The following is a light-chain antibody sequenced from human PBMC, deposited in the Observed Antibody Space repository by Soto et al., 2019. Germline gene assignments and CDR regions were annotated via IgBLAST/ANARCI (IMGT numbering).Light chain of an antibody. V-gene: IGLV3-21*02. CDR3: QVWDGSSDHYV. CDR1: NLGSKS. J-gene: IGLJ1*01. Sequence: SSELTQPPSVSVAPRQTARITSGGNNLGSKSVHWYQQNSCQAPVLVVDDDSGRPSGIPERFSGSNSGNTATLTVSRVEAGDEADYYCQVWDGSSDHYVFGTGPKVTVL. CDR2: DDS.